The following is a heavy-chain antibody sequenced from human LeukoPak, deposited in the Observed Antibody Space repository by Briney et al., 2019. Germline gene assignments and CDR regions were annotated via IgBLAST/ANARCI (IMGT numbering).Heavy chain of an antibody. CDR3: ARDPPLGSCSTISCPHLDY. V-gene: IGHV3-30*02. CDR1: GFTFSSYG. J-gene: IGHJ4*02. Sequence: GGSLRLSCAASGFTFSSYGMHWVRQAPGKGLEWVAFIRYDGSNKYYADSVKGRFTISRDNAKNSLYLQMNSLRAEDTAVYYCARDPPLGSCSTISCPHLDYWGQGTLVTVSS. CDR2: IRYDGSNK. D-gene: IGHD2-2*01.